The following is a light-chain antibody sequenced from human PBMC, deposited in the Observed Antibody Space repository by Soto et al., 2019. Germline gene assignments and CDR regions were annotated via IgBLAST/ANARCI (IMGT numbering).Light chain of an antibody. CDR3: TSYTRSSTVV. V-gene: IGLV2-14*01. CDR2: EVT. Sequence: QSVRTQPASVSGSPGQSITISCTGTSSDVGGYDYVSWYQQHPGKAPKLIIYEVTNRPSGVSNRFSGSKSGNTASLTISGLQAEDEADYYCTSYTRSSTVVFGGGTKLTVL. J-gene: IGLJ2*01. CDR1: SSDVGGYDY.